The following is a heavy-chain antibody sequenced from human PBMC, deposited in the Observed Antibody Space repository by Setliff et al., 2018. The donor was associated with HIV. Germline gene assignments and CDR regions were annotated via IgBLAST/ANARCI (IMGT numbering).Heavy chain of an antibody. CDR1: GFSFSSFS. V-gene: IGHV3-48*04. D-gene: IGHD1-1*01. Sequence: GGSLRLSCAASGFSFSSFSMHCPRQAPGKGLEWISYITSSGSNLDYADSVRGRFTTSRDNAKNSLHLQMNSLRVEDTAVYYCVRDLQGDYNGYLPYWGQGTLVTVSS. CDR3: VRDLQGDYNGYLPY. CDR2: ITSSGSNL. J-gene: IGHJ1*01.